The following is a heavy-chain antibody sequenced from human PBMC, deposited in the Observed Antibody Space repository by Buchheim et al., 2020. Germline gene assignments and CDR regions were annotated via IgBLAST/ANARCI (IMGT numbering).Heavy chain of an antibody. CDR3: AKVSSSEDGFLRLFDH. J-gene: IGHJ4*02. D-gene: IGHD5-24*01. V-gene: IGHV5-51*01. CDR2: IYPGDSDT. CDR1: GYSFSNFW. Sequence: EVQLVQSGAEVRKPGGSLKISCKASGYSFSNFWIAWVRQMPGKGLEWMGIIYPGDSDTRYSPSFEGHVTISADKSTAVAYPQWSSLRASDTAVYYCAKVSSSEDGFLRLFDHWGRGTL.